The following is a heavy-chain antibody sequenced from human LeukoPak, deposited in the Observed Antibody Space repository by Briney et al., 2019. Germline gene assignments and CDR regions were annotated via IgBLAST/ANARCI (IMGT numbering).Heavy chain of an antibody. J-gene: IGHJ4*02. Sequence: GGSLRLSCAASGFTVSSNYMSWVRQAPGKGLEWVSVIYSGGSTNYTDSVKGRFTISRDNSKNTLYLQMNSLRAEDTAVYYCASTGSGWYSDYWGQGTLVTVSS. CDR1: GFTVSSNY. V-gene: IGHV3-66*02. CDR3: ASTGSGWYSDY. D-gene: IGHD6-19*01. CDR2: IYSGGST.